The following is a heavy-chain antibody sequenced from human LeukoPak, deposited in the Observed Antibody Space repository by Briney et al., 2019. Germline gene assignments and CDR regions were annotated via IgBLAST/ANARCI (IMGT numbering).Heavy chain of an antibody. V-gene: IGHV4-38-2*02. CDR2: NYHSGNT. CDR3: AREEVVPAAIVDC. J-gene: IGHJ4*02. D-gene: IGHD2-2*01. Sequence: SETLSLTCIVSGYSISCVYCWGWIPQPPVKWLERIGHNYHSGNTYYNPSLKSRVTISVDTSKNQFALRMSSVTAADTDVYYCAREEVVPAAIVDCWGQGTLVTVSS. CDR1: GYSISCVYC.